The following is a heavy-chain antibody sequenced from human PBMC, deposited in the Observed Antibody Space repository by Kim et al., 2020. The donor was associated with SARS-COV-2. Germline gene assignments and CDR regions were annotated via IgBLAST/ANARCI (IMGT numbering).Heavy chain of an antibody. CDR3: AREESGYYYYGMDV. CDR2: IKQDGSEK. J-gene: IGHJ6*02. V-gene: IGHV3-7*03. Sequence: GGSLRLSCAASGFTFSSYWMSWVRQAPGKGLEWVANIKQDGSEKYYVDSVKGRFTISRDNAKNSLYLQMNSLRAEDTAVYYCAREESGYYYYGMDVWGQGTTVTVSS. CDR1: GFTFSSYW.